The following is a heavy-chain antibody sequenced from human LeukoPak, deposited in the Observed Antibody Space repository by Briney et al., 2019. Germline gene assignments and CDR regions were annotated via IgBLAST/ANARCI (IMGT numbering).Heavy chain of an antibody. V-gene: IGHV3-48*01. CDR1: GFNYSSYT. CDR2: ISASRGIT. Sequence: QSGGSLRLSCAASGFNYSSYTMNWVRQAPGMGLEWLSYISASRGITYYADSVKGRFTISRDNAKNSLYLQMNSLRAEDTAVYYCVRGSLASGVVVYYYYLDVWGKGTTVTVSS. J-gene: IGHJ6*03. D-gene: IGHD3-3*01. CDR3: VRGSLASGVVVYYYYLDV.